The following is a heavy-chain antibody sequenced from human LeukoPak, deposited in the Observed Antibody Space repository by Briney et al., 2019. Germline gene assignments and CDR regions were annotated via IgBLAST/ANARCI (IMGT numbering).Heavy chain of an antibody. CDR1: GHSIGTTYY. D-gene: IGHD2-15*01. CDR3: ATGGYCSGGSCYSQLFNWFDP. Sequence: PSETLSLTCSVSGHSIGTTYYWGWIRQPPGKGLEWVANIKQDGSEKYYADSVKGRFTISRDNAKNSLYLQMNSLRAEDTAVYYCATGGYCSGGSCYSQLFNWFDPWGQGTLVTVSS. V-gene: IGHV3-7*01. J-gene: IGHJ5*02. CDR2: IKQDGSEK.